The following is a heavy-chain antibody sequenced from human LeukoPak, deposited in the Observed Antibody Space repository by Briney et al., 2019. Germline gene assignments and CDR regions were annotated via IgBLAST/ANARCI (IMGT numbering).Heavy chain of an antibody. CDR1: GFTVSSNY. CDR2: ISSSSSYI. Sequence: GGSLRLSCAASGFTVSSNYMSWVRQAPGKGLEWVSSISSSSSYIYYADSVKGRLTISRDNAKNSLYLQMNSLRAEDTAVYYCAKDVSAGSGSYSPFDYWGQGTLVTVSS. J-gene: IGHJ4*02. CDR3: AKDVSAGSGSYSPFDY. V-gene: IGHV3-21*04. D-gene: IGHD3-10*01.